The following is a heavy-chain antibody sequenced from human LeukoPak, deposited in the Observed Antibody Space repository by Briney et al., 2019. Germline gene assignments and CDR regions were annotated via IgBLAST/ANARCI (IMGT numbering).Heavy chain of an antibody. D-gene: IGHD2-21*02. J-gene: IGHJ4*02. CDR2: ITGGSSAI. Sequence: SGGSLRLSCAASGFTFSSYTMHWVRQAPGKGLEWVSYITGGSSAIYYADSVKGRFTISRDNAKNSLYLQMNSLRAEDTAVYYCTRGAHPTVTARPVPGYWGQGTLVTVSS. CDR1: GFTFSSYT. CDR3: TRGAHPTVTARPVPGY. V-gene: IGHV3-48*04.